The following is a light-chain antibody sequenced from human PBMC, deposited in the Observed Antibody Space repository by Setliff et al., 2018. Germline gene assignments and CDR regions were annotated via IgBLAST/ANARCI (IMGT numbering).Light chain of an antibody. CDR2: GVS. J-gene: IGLJ1*01. V-gene: IGLV2-14*03. Sequence: QSALTQPASVSGSPGQSITISCSGTSSDVCSYDLVSWYQQHPGKAPKLIIYGVSDRPSGVSSRFSGSKSGNTAYLTISGLQTEDEAEYYCNAYASDTTYVFGSGTKGTVL. CDR1: SSDVCSYDL. CDR3: NAYASDTTYV.